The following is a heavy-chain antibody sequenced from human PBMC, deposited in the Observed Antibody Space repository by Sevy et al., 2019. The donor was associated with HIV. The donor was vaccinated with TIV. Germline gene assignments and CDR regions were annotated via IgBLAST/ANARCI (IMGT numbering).Heavy chain of an antibody. J-gene: IGHJ5*02. Sequence: SETLSLTCAVSGGSISSGGYYWSWIRQRPGKGLEWMGYIYYSGKTYYNPSLTSLKSRITISLDTSENQFSLKLSSVTAADTAEYFCARSLTRIFGIPNWFDLWGQGTLVTVSS. CDR3: ARSLTRIFGIPNWFDL. D-gene: IGHD3-3*01. V-gene: IGHV4-31*11. CDR2: IYYSGKT. CDR1: GGSISSGGYY.